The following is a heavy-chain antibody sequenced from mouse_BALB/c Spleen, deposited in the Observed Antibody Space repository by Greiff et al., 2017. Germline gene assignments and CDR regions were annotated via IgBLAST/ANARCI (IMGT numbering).Heavy chain of an antibody. V-gene: IGHV5-9-4*01. D-gene: IGHD2-4*01. CDR3: ARAYDYDEDYAMDY. CDR1: GFTFSGYA. CDR2: ISSGGSYT. Sequence: EVKLMESGGGLVKPGGSLKLSCAASGFTFSGYAMSWVRQSPEKRLEWVAEISSGGSYTYYPDTVTGRFTISRDNAKNTLYLEMSSLRSEDTAMYYCARAYDYDEDYAMDYWGQGTSVTVSS. J-gene: IGHJ4*01.